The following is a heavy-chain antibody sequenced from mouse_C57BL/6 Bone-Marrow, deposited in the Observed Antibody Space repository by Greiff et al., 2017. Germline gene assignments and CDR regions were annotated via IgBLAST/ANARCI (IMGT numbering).Heavy chain of an antibody. J-gene: IGHJ2*01. CDR1: GFTFSSYG. V-gene: IGHV5-6*02. D-gene: IGHD1-1*01. Sequence: EVKLVESGGDLVKPGGSLKLSCAASGFTFSSYGMSWVRQTPDKRLEWVATISSGGSYTYSPDSGKGRFNISRDNAKNTLYLQMSSLKSEDTAMYYCARRPPIYYGSSLFDYWGQGTTLTVSS. CDR3: ARRPPIYYGSSLFDY. CDR2: ISSGGSYT.